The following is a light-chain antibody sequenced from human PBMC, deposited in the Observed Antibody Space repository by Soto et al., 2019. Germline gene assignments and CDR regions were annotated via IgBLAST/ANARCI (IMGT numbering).Light chain of an antibody. CDR3: CSYAGRATYV. V-gene: IGLV2-23*02. CDR2: EVF. Sequence: QSVLTQPASVSGSPGQSITISCTGPSSDVGSYNLVSWYQQYPGKAPKLIIFEVFKRPSGVSHRFSGSKSGNTASLTISGLQAEDEANYYCCSYAGRATYVFGGGTKATVL. CDR1: SSDVGSYNL. J-gene: IGLJ1*01.